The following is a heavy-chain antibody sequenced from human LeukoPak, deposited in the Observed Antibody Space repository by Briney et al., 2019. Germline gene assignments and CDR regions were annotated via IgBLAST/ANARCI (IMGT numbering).Heavy chain of an antibody. J-gene: IGHJ5*02. V-gene: IGHV4-31*03. Sequence: SETLSLTCTVSGGSISSGGYYWSWIRQHPGKGLEWIGYIYYSGSTYYNPSLKGRVTISVDTSKNQFPLKLSSVTAPDTTVYYCAREGEQLERQGNWFDPWGQGTLVPVSS. D-gene: IGHD1-1*01. CDR1: GGSISSGGYY. CDR2: IYYSGST. CDR3: AREGEQLERQGNWFDP.